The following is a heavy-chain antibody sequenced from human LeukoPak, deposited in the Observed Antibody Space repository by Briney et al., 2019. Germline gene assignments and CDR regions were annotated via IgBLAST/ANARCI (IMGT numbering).Heavy chain of an antibody. D-gene: IGHD7-27*01. Sequence: GGSLRLSCAASGFTFSSYGMHWVRQAPGKGLEWVAFIRYDGSNKYYADSVKGRFTISRDNSKNTLYLQMNSLRAEDTAVYYFVNVELGTGYFDYWGQGTLVTVSS. CDR2: IRYDGSNK. J-gene: IGHJ4*02. CDR3: VNVELGTGYFDY. V-gene: IGHV3-30*02. CDR1: GFTFSSYG.